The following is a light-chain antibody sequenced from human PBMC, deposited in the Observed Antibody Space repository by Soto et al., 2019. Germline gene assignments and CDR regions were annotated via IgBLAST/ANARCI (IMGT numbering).Light chain of an antibody. CDR3: HSYDMRLSGSV. V-gene: IGLV1-40*01. CDR1: NSNIGGGYD. J-gene: IGLJ2*01. CDR2: GNN. Sequence: QAVVTQPPSVSGAPGQRVTISCTGNNSNIGGGYDVHWYQQLPGTAPKLLIYGNNNRPSGVPDRFSGSKSYASASLAITGLQSEDEADYYCHSYDMRLSGSVFGGGTKVTV.